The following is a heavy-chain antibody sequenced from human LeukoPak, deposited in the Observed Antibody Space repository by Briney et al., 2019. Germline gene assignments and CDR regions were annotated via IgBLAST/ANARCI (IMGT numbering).Heavy chain of an antibody. Sequence: GGSLRLSCAASGSTFSSYSMNWVRQAPGKGLEWVSSISSSSSYIYYADSVKGRFTISRDNAKNSLYLQMNSLRAEDTAVYYCARGTSYCSGGSCYRLIFDYWGQGTLVTVSS. CDR1: GSTFSSYS. D-gene: IGHD2-15*01. CDR3: ARGTSYCSGGSCYRLIFDY. J-gene: IGHJ4*02. CDR2: ISSSSSYI. V-gene: IGHV3-21*01.